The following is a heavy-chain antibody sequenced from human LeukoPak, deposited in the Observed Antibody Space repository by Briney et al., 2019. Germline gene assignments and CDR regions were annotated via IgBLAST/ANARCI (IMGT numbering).Heavy chain of an antibody. J-gene: IGHJ5*02. Sequence: AASVKVSCKVSGYTFTELSMHWVRQAPGKGLEWMGGFDPEDGETIYAQKFQGRVTMTTDTSTSTAYMELRSLRSDDTAVYYCARNSRAPGYNWFDPWGQGTLVTVSS. D-gene: IGHD2/OR15-2a*01. CDR2: FDPEDGET. V-gene: IGHV1-24*01. CDR3: ARNSRAPGYNWFDP. CDR1: GYTFTELS.